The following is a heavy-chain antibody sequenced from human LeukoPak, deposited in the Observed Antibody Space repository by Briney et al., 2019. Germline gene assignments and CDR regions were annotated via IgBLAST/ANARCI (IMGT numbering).Heavy chain of an antibody. V-gene: IGHV4-39*01. CDR1: GGSITSTSYY. D-gene: IGHD3-9*01. J-gene: IGHJ4*02. CDR3: ASTHYDILTPSYYVDF. CDR2: MYYGGST. Sequence: SETLSLTCTVSGGSITSTSYYWGWIRQPSGKGLEWIGSMYYGGSTYSNPSLKSRVTISVDTSKNQFSLNLSSVTASDTAVFYCASTHYDILTPSYYVDFWGQGTLVTVSS.